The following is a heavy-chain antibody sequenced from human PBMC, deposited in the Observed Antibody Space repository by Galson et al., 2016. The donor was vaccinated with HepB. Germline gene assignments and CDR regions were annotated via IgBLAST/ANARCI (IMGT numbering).Heavy chain of an antibody. CDR1: GFTFSAYS. V-gene: IGHV3-21*01. D-gene: IGHD2-2*01. J-gene: IGHJ6*02. CDR2: ISTSSSYI. CDR3: VREGSIDQISYGMDV. Sequence: SLRLSCAASGFTFSAYSMDWVRQAPGKGLEWVSFISTSSSYIYYAESVKGRFTISRDNAKNSLYLQMDGLRAEDTAVYYCVREGSIDQISYGMDVWGQGTRVIVSS.